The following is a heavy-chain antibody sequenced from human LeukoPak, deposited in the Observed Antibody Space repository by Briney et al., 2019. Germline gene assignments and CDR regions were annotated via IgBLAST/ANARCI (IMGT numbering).Heavy chain of an antibody. Sequence: PSETLSLTCTVSAGSISGFHWSWIRQPPGKGLEWIGYIYYNGSTNYNPSLKSRVTISVDTSKNQFPLKLNYVTAADTAVYYCAGPGYSSGWTPDYWGQGTLVTVSS. CDR3: AGPGYSSGWTPDY. J-gene: IGHJ4*02. CDR2: IYYNGST. D-gene: IGHD6-19*01. V-gene: IGHV4-59*08. CDR1: AGSISGFH.